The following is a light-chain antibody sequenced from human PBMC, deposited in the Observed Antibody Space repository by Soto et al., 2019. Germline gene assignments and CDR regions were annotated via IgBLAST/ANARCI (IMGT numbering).Light chain of an antibody. Sequence: DIQMTQSPSTRSASVADRVTITCRASQSISSWLAWYQQKPGKAPKLLIYAASSLQSGVPSRFSGSGSGTDFTLTISSLQPKDFATYYCQHYNSYGTFGQGTKVDIK. V-gene: IGKV1-5*01. J-gene: IGKJ1*01. CDR2: AAS. CDR3: QHYNSYGT. CDR1: QSISSW.